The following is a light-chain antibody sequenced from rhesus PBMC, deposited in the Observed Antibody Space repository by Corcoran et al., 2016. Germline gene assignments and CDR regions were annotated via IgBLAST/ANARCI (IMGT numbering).Light chain of an antibody. CDR1: QTISTW. CDR3: LQYRRSPLT. Sequence: DIQMTQSPSSLSASVGDTVTITCRASQTISTWLDWYHQKPWKAPELLIYKASSLKSGVPSRFSGSGSGTDFPLTIRSLQPEDFGTSYCLQYRRSPLTFGGGTKVDLK. V-gene: IGKV1-22*01. CDR2: KAS. J-gene: IGKJ4*01.